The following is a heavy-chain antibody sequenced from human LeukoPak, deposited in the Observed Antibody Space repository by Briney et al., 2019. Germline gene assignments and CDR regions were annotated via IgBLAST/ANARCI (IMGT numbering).Heavy chain of an antibody. V-gene: IGHV3-30*04. D-gene: IGHD1-26*01. CDR3: GRALTRGAPDY. Sequence: PGGSLRLSCAASGFTFSSYSMHWVRQAPGKGLEWVAVISYDGNNEFYAESVKGQFTISRDNSKNTVYLQMNSLRADDTAVYYCGRALTRGAPDYWGQGTLVTVSS. CDR1: GFTFSSYS. J-gene: IGHJ4*02. CDR2: ISYDGNNE.